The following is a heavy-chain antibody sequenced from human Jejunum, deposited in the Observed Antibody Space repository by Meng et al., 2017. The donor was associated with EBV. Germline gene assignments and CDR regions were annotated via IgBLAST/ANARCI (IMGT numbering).Heavy chain of an antibody. CDR2: INSDGSSI. J-gene: IGHJ4*02. V-gene: IGHV3-74*01. D-gene: IGHD3-16*01. CDR3: TDVGGDMI. CDR1: GFTFSSYW. Sequence: EEELVEAGGVLVQPGGSRKLFCAASGFTFSSYWMHWVRQAPGKGLVWVSRINSDGSSISYADSVKDRFTISRDNAKNTLYLQMNSLKTEDTAVYYCTDVGGDMIWGQGILVTVSS.